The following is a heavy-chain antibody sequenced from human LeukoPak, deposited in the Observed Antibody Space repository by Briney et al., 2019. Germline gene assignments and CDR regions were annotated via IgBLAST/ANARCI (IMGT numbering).Heavy chain of an antibody. Sequence: GASVKVSCKASGGTFSSYAISWVRQAPGQGLEWMGGIIPIFGTANYAQKFQGRVTITADESTSTAYMELSSLRSEDTAVYYCARGRGRGYYHFFDYWGQGTLVTVSS. V-gene: IGHV1-69*13. CDR1: GGTFSSYA. D-gene: IGHD3-22*01. CDR3: ARGRGRGYYHFFDY. J-gene: IGHJ4*02. CDR2: IIPIFGTA.